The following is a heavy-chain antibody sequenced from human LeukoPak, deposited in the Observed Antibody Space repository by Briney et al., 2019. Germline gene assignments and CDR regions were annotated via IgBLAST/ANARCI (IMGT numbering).Heavy chain of an antibody. CDR2: IYYSGST. CDR1: GGSTSSYY. D-gene: IGHD1-26*01. J-gene: IGHJ4*02. Sequence: SETLSLTCTVSGGSTSSYYWSWIRQPPGKGLEWIGYIYYSGSTNYNPSLKSRVTILVDTSKNQFSLKLNSVTAADTAVYYCARHQYSGSYSIDYWGQGTLVTVSS. CDR3: ARHQYSGSYSIDY. V-gene: IGHV4-59*08.